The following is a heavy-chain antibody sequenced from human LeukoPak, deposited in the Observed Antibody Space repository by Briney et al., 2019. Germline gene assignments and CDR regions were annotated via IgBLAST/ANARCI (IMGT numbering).Heavy chain of an antibody. J-gene: IGHJ4*02. CDR2: VVGNGGAT. CDR3: ARERAYYYFDY. CDR1: GFTFTTYT. D-gene: IGHD2-21*01. Sequence: GGSLRLSCAASGFTFTTYTIHWIRQAPGKGLEYVSAVVGNGGATYYEDSVKGRFTISRDNSKNTVYLQMGSLRAEDTAVYYCARERAYYYFDYWGQGAQVTVSS. V-gene: IGHV3-64*02.